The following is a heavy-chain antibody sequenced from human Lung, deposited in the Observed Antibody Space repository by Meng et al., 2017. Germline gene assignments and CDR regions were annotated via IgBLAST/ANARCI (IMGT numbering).Heavy chain of an antibody. CDR3: ARSIAVAQFDY. CDR2: IYYSGST. J-gene: IGHJ4*02. D-gene: IGHD6-19*01. CDR1: GGSISSYY. V-gene: IGHV4-59*01. Sequence: SETLSLTCTVSGGSISSYYWSWIRQPPRKGLEWIGYIYYSGSTNYNPSLKSRVTISVDTSKNQFSLKLSSVTAADTAVYYCARSIAVAQFDYWGQGTLVTVSS.